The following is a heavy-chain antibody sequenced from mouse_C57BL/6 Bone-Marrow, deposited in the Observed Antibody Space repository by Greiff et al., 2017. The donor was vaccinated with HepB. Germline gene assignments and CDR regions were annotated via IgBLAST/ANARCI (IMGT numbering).Heavy chain of an antibody. CDR1: GYAFTNSL. CDR2: INPGSGGT. D-gene: IGHD2-3*01. J-gene: IGHJ2*01. CDR3: ARRGDGYYVGCFGY. V-gene: IGHV1-54*01. Sequence: QVQLQQSGAELVRPGTSVKVSCKASGYAFTNSLIEWVKQRPGQGLEWIGVINPGSGGTNYNEKFKGKATLTAAKSSSTAYMQLSSLTSEDSAVYCCARRGDGYYVGCFGYWGQGTTLTVSS.